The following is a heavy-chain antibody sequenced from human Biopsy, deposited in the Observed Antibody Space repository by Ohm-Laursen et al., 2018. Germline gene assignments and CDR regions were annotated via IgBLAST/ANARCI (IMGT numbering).Heavy chain of an antibody. CDR2: ISASDASK. J-gene: IGHJ5*02. D-gene: IGHD2-8*01. V-gene: IGHV3-23*01. Sequence: SLRLSCAASGFTFTNYAMSWVRQAPGKGLEWVSSISASDASKYYGDSVKGRFTISRDSSTNTLYLHMNGLRADDTAVYYCATGPVQMVYANLRGEFASWGQGALVTVSS. CDR3: ATGPVQMVYANLRGEFAS. CDR1: GFTFTNYA.